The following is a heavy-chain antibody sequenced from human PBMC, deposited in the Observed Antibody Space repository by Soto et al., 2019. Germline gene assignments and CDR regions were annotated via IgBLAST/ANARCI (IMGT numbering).Heavy chain of an antibody. CDR3: ARIGGGCSSTSCPAGDAFDI. J-gene: IGHJ3*02. D-gene: IGHD2-2*01. CDR2: ISSSSSTI. CDR1: GFTFSSYS. Sequence: GGSLRLSCAASGFTFSSYSMNWVRQAPGKGLEWVSYISSSSSTIYYVDSVKGRFTISRDNAKNSLYLQMNSLRAEDTAVYYWARIGGGCSSTSCPAGDAFDIWGQGTMVTVSS. V-gene: IGHV3-48*01.